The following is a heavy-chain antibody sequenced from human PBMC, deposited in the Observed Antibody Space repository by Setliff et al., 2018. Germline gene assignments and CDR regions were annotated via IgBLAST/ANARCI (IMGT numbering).Heavy chain of an antibody. CDR1: GGSISSSSYY. CDR3: ARRLSGSGGDDY. J-gene: IGHJ4*02. V-gene: IGHV4-39*07. Sequence: PSETLSLTCTVSGGSISSSSYYWGWIRQPPGKGLEWIGSIYHSGSTYYNPSLKSRVTISVDTSKNQFSLKLSSVTAADTAVYYCARRLSGSGGDDYWGQGTLVTVS. CDR2: IYHSGST. D-gene: IGHD6-19*01.